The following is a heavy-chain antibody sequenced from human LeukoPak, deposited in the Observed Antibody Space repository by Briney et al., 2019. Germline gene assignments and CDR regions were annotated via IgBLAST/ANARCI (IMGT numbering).Heavy chain of an antibody. D-gene: IGHD6-19*01. V-gene: IGHV1-18*01. CDR1: GYTFTIYG. CDR2: ISGFNGAT. J-gene: IGHJ4*02. CDR3: ARGGDSSGSDY. Sequence: ASVKVSCKASGYTFTIYGISWVRQAPGQGLEWMGWISGFNGATNYAQKFQGRVTMTLDTSTSTAYMELSSLRSEDTAVYYCARGGDSSGSDYWGQGTLVTVSS.